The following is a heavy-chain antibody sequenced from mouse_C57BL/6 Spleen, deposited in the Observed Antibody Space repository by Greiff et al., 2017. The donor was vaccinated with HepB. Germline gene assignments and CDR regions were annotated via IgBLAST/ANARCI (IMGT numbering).Heavy chain of an antibody. J-gene: IGHJ3*01. CDR2: INPSSGYT. CDR3: ARSGANWDVGFAY. D-gene: IGHD4-1*01. V-gene: IGHV1-7*01. Sequence: VQLQQSGAELAKPGASVKLSCKASGYTFTSYWVHWVKQRPGQGLEWIGYINPSSGYTKYNQKFKDKATLTADKSSSTAYMQLSSLTYEDSAVYYCARSGANWDVGFAYWGQGTLVTVSA. CDR1: GYTFTSYW.